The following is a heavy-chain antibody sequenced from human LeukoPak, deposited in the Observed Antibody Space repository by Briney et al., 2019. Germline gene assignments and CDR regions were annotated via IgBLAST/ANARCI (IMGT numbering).Heavy chain of an antibody. Sequence: SETLSLTCTVSGGSISSYYWSWIRQPPGKGLEWIGYIYYSGSTNYNPSLKSRVTISVVTSKNQFSLKLSSVTAADTAVYYCARLSGSGSRRKEGYYFDYWGQGTLVTVSS. V-gene: IGHV4-59*08. J-gene: IGHJ4*02. CDR1: GGSISSYY. CDR3: ARLSGSGSRRKEGYYFDY. CDR2: IYYSGST. D-gene: IGHD3-10*01.